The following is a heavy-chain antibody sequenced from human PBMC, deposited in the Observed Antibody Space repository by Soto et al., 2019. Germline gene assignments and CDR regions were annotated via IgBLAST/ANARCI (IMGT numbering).Heavy chain of an antibody. D-gene: IGHD4-17*01. CDR1: GFSLSTSGVG. J-gene: IGHJ6*03. CDR3: ANTRTTVDHNYYYYYMDV. CDR2: IYWDDDK. Sequence: QITLKESGPTLVKPTQTLTLTCTFSGFSLSTSGVGVGWIRQPPGKALEWLALIYWDDDKRYSPSLKSRLTITKEHFQKQVVPTKNNMEPVDTGTLYWANTRTTVDHNYYYYYMDVWGKGTTVTVSS. V-gene: IGHV2-5*02.